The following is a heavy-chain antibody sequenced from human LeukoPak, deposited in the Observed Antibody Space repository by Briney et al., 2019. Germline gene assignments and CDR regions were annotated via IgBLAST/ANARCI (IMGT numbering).Heavy chain of an antibody. CDR1: GYTFNNYN. V-gene: IGHV1-8*01. CDR2: MNPKSGDT. CDR3: VRDAVGAADYSYGMGV. Sequence: ASVKVSCKTSGYTFNNYNVNWVRQAAGQGLEWMGWMNPKSGDTGYAQNFQGRVTMTRDTSISTSYMELSSLSSGDTAVYFCVRDAVGAADYSYGMGVLGQGTTVIVSS. J-gene: IGHJ6*02. D-gene: IGHD2-15*01.